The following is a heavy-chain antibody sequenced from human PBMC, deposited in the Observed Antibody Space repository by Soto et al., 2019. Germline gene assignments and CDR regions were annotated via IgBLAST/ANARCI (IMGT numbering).Heavy chain of an antibody. J-gene: IGHJ6*02. V-gene: IGHV3-33*01. CDR1: GFTFSSYG. D-gene: IGHD3-10*01. CDR2: IWYDGSNK. Sequence: GGSLRLSCAASGFTFSSYGMHWVRQAPGKGLEWVAVIWYDGSNKYYEDSVKGRFTISRDNSKNTLYLQMNSLRAEDTAVYYCARDLGELPENPFPSLSNYYYYGMDVWGQGTTVTVSS. CDR3: ARDLGELPENPFPSLSNYYYYGMDV.